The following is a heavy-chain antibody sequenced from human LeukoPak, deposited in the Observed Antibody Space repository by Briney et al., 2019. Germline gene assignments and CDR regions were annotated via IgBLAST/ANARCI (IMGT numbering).Heavy chain of an antibody. CDR2: IYSGGST. V-gene: IGHV3-66*01. Sequence: GGSLRLSCAASGFTVSSNYMSWVRQAPGKGLEWVSVIYSGGSTDYADSVKGRFTISRDNSKNTLYLQMNSLRAEDTAVYYCARGGSGWYVDNGGQGTLVTSPQ. J-gene: IGHJ4*02. CDR1: GFTVSSNY. D-gene: IGHD6-19*01. CDR3: ARGGSGWYVDN.